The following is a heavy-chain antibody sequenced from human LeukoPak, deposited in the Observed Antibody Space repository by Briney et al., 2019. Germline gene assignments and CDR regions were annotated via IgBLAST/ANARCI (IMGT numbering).Heavy chain of an antibody. CDR2: GSYSGST. CDR3: ARLTTSYYYYYMDV. V-gene: IGHV4-59*01. Sequence: SETLSLTCTVSGGSISTYYWTWIRQPPGKGLEWIGYGSYSGSTNYNPSLKSRVTISVDTSKNQFSLKLSSVTAADTAVYYCARLTTSYYYYYMDVWGKGTTVTISS. CDR1: GGSISTYY. D-gene: IGHD4-17*01. J-gene: IGHJ6*03.